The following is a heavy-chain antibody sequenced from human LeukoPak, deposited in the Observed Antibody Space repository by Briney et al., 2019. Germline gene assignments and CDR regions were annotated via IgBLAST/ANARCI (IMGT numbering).Heavy chain of an antibody. CDR1: GFTFSSYA. J-gene: IGHJ4*02. CDR3: AKGHYYDSSGYYDY. D-gene: IGHD3-22*01. Sequence: PGGSLRLSCAASGFTFSSYAMSWVRQAPGKGLEWVSAVSGSGGSTYYADSVKGRFTISRDNSKNTLYLQMNSLRAEDTAVYYCAKGHYYDSSGYYDYWGQGTLVTVSS. V-gene: IGHV3-23*01. CDR2: VSGSGGST.